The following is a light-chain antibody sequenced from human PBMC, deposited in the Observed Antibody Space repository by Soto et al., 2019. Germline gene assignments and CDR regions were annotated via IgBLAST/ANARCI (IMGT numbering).Light chain of an antibody. V-gene: IGKV3-11*01. Sequence: EIVMTQSPATLSVSPGERATLSCRAAQNIKSNLAWYQQKPGQAPRLLISDASNRATGIPARFSGSGSETDFTLTISSLEPEDSAVYYCQQRSNWPSLTFGGGTKVDIK. CDR3: QQRSNWPSLT. CDR1: QNIKSN. CDR2: DAS. J-gene: IGKJ4*01.